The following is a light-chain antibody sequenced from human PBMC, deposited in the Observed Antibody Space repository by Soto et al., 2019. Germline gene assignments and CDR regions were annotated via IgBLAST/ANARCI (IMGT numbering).Light chain of an antibody. CDR3: QQSYSTLT. J-gene: IGKJ3*01. Sequence: DIQVTQSPSSLSASVGDRVTITCRASQSLSTYLNWYQQKPGKAPKLLIYAASSLQSGVPSRFSGSGSGTDFTLTISSLQPEDFATYYCQQSYSTLTFGPGTKVDIK. CDR2: AAS. V-gene: IGKV1-39*01. CDR1: QSLSTY.